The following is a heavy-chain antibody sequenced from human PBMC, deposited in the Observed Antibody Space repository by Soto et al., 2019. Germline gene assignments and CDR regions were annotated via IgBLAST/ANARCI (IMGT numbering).Heavy chain of an antibody. D-gene: IGHD3-9*01. V-gene: IGHV3-66*01. CDR3: ARDDGRYSEN. J-gene: IGHJ4*02. Sequence: SLRLSCSASLFTVSSNYMSWVRQAPVKGLEWVSVIYSGGSTYYADSVKGRFTISRDNSKNTLYLQMNSLRAEDTAVYYCARDDGRYSENWGQGTLVTVSS. CDR2: IYSGGST. CDR1: LFTVSSNY.